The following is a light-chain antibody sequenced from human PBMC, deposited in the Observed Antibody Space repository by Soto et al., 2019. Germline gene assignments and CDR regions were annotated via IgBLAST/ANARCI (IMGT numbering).Light chain of an antibody. Sequence: EIGMKQSPGTLSLSPGERATLSCRASQSVNSYLAWYQQKPGQAPRLLISDASDRATGIPDRFSGSGSGTDFTLTISRLVPEDSAVYYCQQYGSSPPITFGQGTRLEIK. CDR3: QQYGSSPPIT. V-gene: IGKV3-20*01. CDR2: DAS. J-gene: IGKJ5*01. CDR1: QSVNSY.